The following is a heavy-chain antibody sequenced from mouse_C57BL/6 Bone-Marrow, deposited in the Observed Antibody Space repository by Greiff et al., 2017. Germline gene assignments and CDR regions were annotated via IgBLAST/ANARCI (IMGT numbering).Heavy chain of an antibody. D-gene: IGHD1-1*01. J-gene: IGHJ2*01. CDR3: TRIGITTVVEGENYFDY. V-gene: IGHV1-5*01. Sequence: EVQLQQSGTVLARPGASVKMSCKTSGYTFTSYWMHWVKQRPGQGLEWIGAIYPGNSDTSYNQKFKGKAKLTAVTSASTAYMELSSLTNEDSAVYYCTRIGITTVVEGENYFDYWGQGTTLTVSS. CDR2: IYPGNSDT. CDR1: GYTFTSYW.